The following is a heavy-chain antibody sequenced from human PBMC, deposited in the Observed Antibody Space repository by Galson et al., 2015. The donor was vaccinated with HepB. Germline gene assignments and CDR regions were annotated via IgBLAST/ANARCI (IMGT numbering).Heavy chain of an antibody. CDR3: AKDKGGITMIVVASYGVDV. D-gene: IGHD3-22*01. CDR2: ISGSGGNT. J-gene: IGHJ6*02. CDR1: GFTFSSYA. Sequence: SLRLSCAASGFTFSSYAMSWVRQAPGKGLEWVSAISGSGGNTYYADSVKGRFTISRDNSKNTLYLQMNSLRAEDTAVYYCAKDKGGITMIVVASYGVDVWGQGTTVTVSS. V-gene: IGHV3-23*01.